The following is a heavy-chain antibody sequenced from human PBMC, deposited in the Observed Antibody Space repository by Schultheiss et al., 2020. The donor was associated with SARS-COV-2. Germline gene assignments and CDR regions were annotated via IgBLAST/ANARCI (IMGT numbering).Heavy chain of an antibody. Sequence: GGSLRLSCAASGFAFSHYGMHWVRQAPGKGLEWVAVISYDGSKEYYADSVKGRFTISRDNSKNTLYLQMNSLRAEDTAVYFCTRPEYSTSSDWGDYWGRGTLVTVAS. CDR1: GFAFSHYG. V-gene: IGHV3-30*03. CDR3: TRPEYSTSSDWGDY. CDR2: ISYDGSKE. J-gene: IGHJ4*02. D-gene: IGHD6-6*01.